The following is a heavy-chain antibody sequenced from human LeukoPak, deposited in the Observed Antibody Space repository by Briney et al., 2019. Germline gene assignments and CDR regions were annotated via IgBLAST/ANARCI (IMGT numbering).Heavy chain of an antibody. J-gene: IGHJ6*02. D-gene: IGHD5-24*01. CDR1: GFTFSSYA. Sequence: PGGSLRLSCAASGFTFSSYAMHWVRQAPGKGLEWVAVISYDGSSKYYADSVKGRFTISRDNSKNTLYLQMNSLRAEDTAVYYCARDGPGDGYNPSGTTPYYYGMDVWGQGTTVTVSS. CDR2: ISYDGSSK. V-gene: IGHV3-30-3*01. CDR3: ARDGPGDGYNPSGTTPYYYGMDV.